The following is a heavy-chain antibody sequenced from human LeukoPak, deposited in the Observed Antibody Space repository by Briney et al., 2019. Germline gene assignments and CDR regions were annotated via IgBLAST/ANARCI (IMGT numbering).Heavy chain of an antibody. D-gene: IGHD5-24*01. CDR1: GGSISSYY. V-gene: IGHV4-59*01. CDR2: IYYSGST. J-gene: IGHJ4*02. Sequence: SETLSLTCTVSGGSISSYYWSWIRQPAGKGLEWIGYIYYSGSTNYNPSLKSRFTISVDTSKNQFSLKLNSVTAADPGVKFCARGGGGVGYNLWGQRPLVSVSS. CDR3: ARGGGGVGYNL.